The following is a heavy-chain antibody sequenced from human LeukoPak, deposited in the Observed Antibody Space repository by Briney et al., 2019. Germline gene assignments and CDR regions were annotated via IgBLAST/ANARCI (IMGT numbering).Heavy chain of an antibody. J-gene: IGHJ6*02. V-gene: IGHV4-59*01. CDR3: ARAEVIPMVEFDYFYGLDV. CDR2: LSYSGST. CDR1: GGSISSYF. Sequence: SSETLSLTCTVSGGSISSYFWTWIRQPPGKGLEWIGYLSYSGSTNYNPSLKSRITISVDTSRNRFSLKLRSVTAADTAVYYCARAEVIPMVEFDYFYGLDVWGQGTTVIVSS. D-gene: IGHD2-15*01.